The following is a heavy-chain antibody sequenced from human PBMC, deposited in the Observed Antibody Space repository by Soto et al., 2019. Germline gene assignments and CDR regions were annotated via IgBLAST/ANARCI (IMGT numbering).Heavy chain of an antibody. Sequence: GGSLRLSCAASGFTFNNYAMSWVRQAPGSGLECVSAISDTGATFYADSVKGRFTISRDNSRNTLYLQMDSLSAEDTAIYYCAKFVQVYGIDYWGQGTQVTVSS. CDR1: GFTFNNYA. J-gene: IGHJ4*02. V-gene: IGHV3-23*01. D-gene: IGHD4-17*01. CDR2: ISDTGAT. CDR3: AKFVQVYGIDY.